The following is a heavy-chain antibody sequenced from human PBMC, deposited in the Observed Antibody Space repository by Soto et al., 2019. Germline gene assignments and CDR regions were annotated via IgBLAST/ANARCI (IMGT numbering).Heavy chain of an antibody. J-gene: IGHJ3*02. CDR1: GFTVSSNY. D-gene: IGHD1-20*01. V-gene: IGHV3-66*01. Sequence: GESLKISCAASGFTVSSNYMSWVRQAPGKGLEWVSVIYSGGSTYYADSVKGRFTIYRDNYKNTRYLQMNSLRAEDTAVDYCASVYPGPRYHWNDRDAFDIWGQGTMVTVSS. CDR3: ASVYPGPRYHWNDRDAFDI. CDR2: IYSGGST.